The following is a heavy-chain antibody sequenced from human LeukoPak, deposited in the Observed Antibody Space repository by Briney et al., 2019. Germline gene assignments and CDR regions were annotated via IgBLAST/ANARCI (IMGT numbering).Heavy chain of an antibody. Sequence: GGTLRLSCAGSGFMFSSYVMSWVRQAPGKGLEWVSYISSSGSTIYYADSVKGRFTISRDNAKNSLYLQMNSLRAEDTAVYYCAELGITMIGGVWGKGTTVTISS. V-gene: IGHV3-48*03. J-gene: IGHJ6*04. D-gene: IGHD3-10*02. CDR1: GFMFSSYV. CDR3: AELGITMIGGV. CDR2: ISSSGSTI.